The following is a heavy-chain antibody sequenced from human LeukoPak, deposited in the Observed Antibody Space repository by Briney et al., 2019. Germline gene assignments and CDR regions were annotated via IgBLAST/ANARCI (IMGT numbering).Heavy chain of an antibody. CDR2: IYHSGST. CDR3: ARDRLSFGVVISDAFDI. CDR1: GGSISSGGYS. J-gene: IGHJ3*02. V-gene: IGHV4-30-2*01. Sequence: PSQTLSLTCAVSGGSISSGGYSWSWIRQPPGKGLEWIGYIYHSGSTYYNPSLKSRVTISVDRSKNQFSLKLSSVTAADTAVYYCARDRLSFGVVISDAFDIWGQGTMVTVSS. D-gene: IGHD3-3*01.